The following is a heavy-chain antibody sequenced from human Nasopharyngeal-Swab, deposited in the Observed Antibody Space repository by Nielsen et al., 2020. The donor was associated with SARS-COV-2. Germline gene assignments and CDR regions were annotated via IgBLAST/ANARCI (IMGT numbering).Heavy chain of an antibody. V-gene: IGHV3-7*01. J-gene: IGHJ4*02. CDR1: GFTFSSYW. CDR3: ARDLGNYFDY. CDR2: IKQDGSEK. Sequence: GESLKISCAVSGFTFSSYWMSWVRQAPGKGLEWVANIKQDGSEKYYVDSVKGRFTISRDNAKNSLYLQMNSLRAEDTAVYYCARDLGNYFDYWGQGTLVTVSS. D-gene: IGHD7-27*01.